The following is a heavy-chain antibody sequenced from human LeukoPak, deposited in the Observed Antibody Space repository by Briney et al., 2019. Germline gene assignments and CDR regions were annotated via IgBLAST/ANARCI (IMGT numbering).Heavy chain of an antibody. CDR2: INPNSGGT. V-gene: IGHV1-2*02. Sequence: EASVKVSCKASGYTFTGYYMHWVRQAPGQGLEWMGWINPNSGGTNYAQKFQGRVTMTRDTSISTAYMELSRLRSDDTAVYYCARDHGGSYYGWFDPWGQGTLVTVSS. D-gene: IGHD1-26*01. CDR3: ARDHGGSYYGWFDP. CDR1: GYTFTGYY. J-gene: IGHJ5*02.